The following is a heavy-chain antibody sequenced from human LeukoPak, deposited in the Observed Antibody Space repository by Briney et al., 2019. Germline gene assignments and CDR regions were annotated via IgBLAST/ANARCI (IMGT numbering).Heavy chain of an antibody. CDR1: GFTFSDYY. Sequence: GESLRLSFAASGFTFSDYYMGSIRQAPGKVLEWLSYIIGSGTTIFYADSVKGRFTISRDNAKNSLDLQMSSLRAEDTAVYYCGRDFGLIGTKRSFDIWGQGTLVTVSS. V-gene: IGHV3-11*01. CDR3: GRDFGLIGTKRSFDI. CDR2: IIGSGTTI. D-gene: IGHD1-7*01. J-gene: IGHJ3*02.